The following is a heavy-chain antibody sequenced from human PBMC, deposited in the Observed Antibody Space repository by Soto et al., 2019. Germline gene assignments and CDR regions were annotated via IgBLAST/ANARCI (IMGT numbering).Heavy chain of an antibody. J-gene: IGHJ5*02. Sequence: ASVKVSCKASGYTFTSYAMNWVRQAPGQGLEWMGWINTNTGNPTYAQGFTGRFVFSLDTSVSTAYLQISSLKAEDTAVYYCARWGTKEQTWDIVVVPAAHNWFDPWGQGTLVTVSS. V-gene: IGHV7-4-1*02. CDR1: GYTFTSYA. CDR3: ARWGTKEQTWDIVVVPAAHNWFDP. D-gene: IGHD2-2*01. CDR2: INTNTGNP.